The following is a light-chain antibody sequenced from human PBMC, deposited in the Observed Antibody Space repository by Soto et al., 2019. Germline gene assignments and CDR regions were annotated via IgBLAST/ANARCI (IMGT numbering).Light chain of an antibody. Sequence: IGLTQSTGTLSLSPGESATLSCRASQSVSSSRLAWYQQKPGQAPRLLIYGASSRAAGIPDRFSGSGSGTDFSLTFVRLEPEDFAVYYCQQYGMSPQTFGQGTRLEIK. J-gene: IGKJ5*01. CDR2: GAS. CDR1: QSVSSSR. CDR3: QQYGMSPQT. V-gene: IGKV3-20*01.